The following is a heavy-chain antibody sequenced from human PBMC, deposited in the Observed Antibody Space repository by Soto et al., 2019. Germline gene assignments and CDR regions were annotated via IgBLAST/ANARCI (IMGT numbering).Heavy chain of an antibody. CDR3: AKVRLTVTKQYYFDY. CDR1: GFTFSSYG. V-gene: IGHV3-23*01. CDR2: ISGSGGST. Sequence: GSLRLSCAASGFTFSSYGMSWVRQAPGKGLEWVSGISGSGGSTYYADSVKGRFTISRDNSKNTLYLQMNSLRAEDTAVYYCAKVRLTVTKQYYFDYWGQGTLVTVSS. D-gene: IGHD4-17*01. J-gene: IGHJ4*02.